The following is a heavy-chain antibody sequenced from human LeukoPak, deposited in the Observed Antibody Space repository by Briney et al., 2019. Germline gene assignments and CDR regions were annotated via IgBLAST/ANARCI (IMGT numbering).Heavy chain of an antibody. CDR1: GGSISSSSYY. CDR3: ARDGRFLEWLLYHDAFDI. J-gene: IGHJ3*02. CDR2: IYYSGST. D-gene: IGHD3-3*01. V-gene: IGHV4-39*07. Sequence: SETLSLTCTVSGGSISSSSYYWGWIRQPPGKGLEWIGSIYYSGSTYYNPPLKSRVTISVDTSKNQFSLKLSSVTAADTAVYYCARDGRFLEWLLYHDAFDIWGQGTMVTVSS.